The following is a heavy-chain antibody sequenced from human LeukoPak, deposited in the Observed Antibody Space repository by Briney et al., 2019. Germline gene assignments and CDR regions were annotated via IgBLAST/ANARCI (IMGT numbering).Heavy chain of an antibody. Sequence: PGGSLRLSRAASGFIFDDYAMHWVRQAPGKGLEWVSLISWNDGTTYYADSVRGRFTISRDNSKNSLYLQMNSLRPEDTALYYCVKPHLPVVATPYFDYWGQGTLVTVSS. CDR3: VKPHLPVVATPYFDY. V-gene: IGHV3-43D*03. CDR1: GFIFDDYA. J-gene: IGHJ4*02. D-gene: IGHD5-12*01. CDR2: ISWNDGTT.